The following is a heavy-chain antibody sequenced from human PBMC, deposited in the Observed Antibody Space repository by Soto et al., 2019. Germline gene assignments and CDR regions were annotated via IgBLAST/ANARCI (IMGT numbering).Heavy chain of an antibody. V-gene: IGHV3-30*18. CDR1: GFTFSRYG. Sequence: GGSLRLSCAASGFTFSRYGMDWVRQAPGKGLEWVAFISIDGSNKYYVDSVKGRFTISRDNSKNTLYLQMDSLRAEDTAVYYCSKSRGRYYYYAMDVWGQGTTVTVSS. J-gene: IGHJ6*02. CDR3: SKSRGRYYYYAMDV. D-gene: IGHD3-10*01. CDR2: ISIDGSNK.